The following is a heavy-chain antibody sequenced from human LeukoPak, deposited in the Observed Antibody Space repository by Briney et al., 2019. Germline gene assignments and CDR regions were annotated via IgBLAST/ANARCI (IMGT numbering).Heavy chain of an antibody. CDR1: GGSISSYH. D-gene: IGHD6-19*01. V-gene: IGHV4-59*01. Sequence: SETLSLTCTVSGGSISSYHWSWIRQPPGKGLEWIGYIYYSGSTNYNPSLKSRVTISVDTSKNQFSLKLSSVTAADTAVYYCARSYSSGTLDYWGQGTLVTVSS. CDR3: ARSYSSGTLDY. J-gene: IGHJ4*02. CDR2: IYYSGST.